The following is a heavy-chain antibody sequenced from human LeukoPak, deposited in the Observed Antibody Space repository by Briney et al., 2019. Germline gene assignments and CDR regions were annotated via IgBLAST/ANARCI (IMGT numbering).Heavy chain of an antibody. V-gene: IGHV3-30*02. J-gene: IGHJ6*03. CDR2: IRYDGSNK. CDR1: GFTFSSYG. D-gene: IGHD3-10*01. CDR3: AKTIVRGALWRTAQSNYYMDV. Sequence: PGGSLRLSCAASGFTFSSYGMHWVRQAPGKGLEWVAFIRYDGSNKYYADSVKGRFTISRDNSKNTLYLQMNSLRAEDTAVYYCAKTIVRGALWRTAQSNYYMDVWGKGATVTISS.